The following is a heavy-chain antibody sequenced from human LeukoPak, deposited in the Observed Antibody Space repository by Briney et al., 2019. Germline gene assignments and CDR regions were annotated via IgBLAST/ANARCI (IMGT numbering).Heavy chain of an antibody. J-gene: IGHJ6*03. CDR2: IYISRGT. CDR1: GVSISGHY. CDR3: ARESRIVEGDGYHIDV. D-gene: IGHD1-26*01. Sequence: SEALSLTCTVSGVSISGHYWSWIRQPAGKGLEWIGRIYISRGTTYNPSLRSRVIMSVDTFKNQFSLQLTSVTAADTAMYYCARESRIVEGDGYHIDVWGKGTTVTISS. V-gene: IGHV4-4*07.